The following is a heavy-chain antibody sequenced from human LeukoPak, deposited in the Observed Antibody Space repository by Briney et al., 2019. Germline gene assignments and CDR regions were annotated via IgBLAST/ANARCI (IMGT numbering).Heavy chain of an antibody. CDR1: GFTLEDYA. J-gene: IGHJ4*02. CDR2: VNWNGLSR. Sequence: PGESLRLSCAASGFTLEDYAMTWVRQAPGKGLEWVSGVNWNGLSRGYADSVKGRFTISRDNAKSSLYLQMNSLRAEDTAVYYYARWYSGSYYLGYFDYWGQGTLVTVSS. D-gene: IGHD1-26*01. V-gene: IGHV3-20*04. CDR3: ARWYSGSYYLGYFDY.